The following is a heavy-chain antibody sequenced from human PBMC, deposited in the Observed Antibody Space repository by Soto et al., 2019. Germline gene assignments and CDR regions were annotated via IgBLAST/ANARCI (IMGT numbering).Heavy chain of an antibody. J-gene: IGHJ3*02. D-gene: IGHD3-22*01. CDR2: VYNNGGT. V-gene: IGHV4-59*01. CDR3: ARGYYYDTSGYYSAFDI. Sequence: SETLSLTCTVSGGSISSDYWSWIRQPPGKGLEWVGYVYNNGGTKYNPSLKSRVTISVDTSNNQFSLKLTSVTAADTAVYYCARGYYYDTSGYYSAFDIWGQGTMVTVSS. CDR1: GGSISSDY.